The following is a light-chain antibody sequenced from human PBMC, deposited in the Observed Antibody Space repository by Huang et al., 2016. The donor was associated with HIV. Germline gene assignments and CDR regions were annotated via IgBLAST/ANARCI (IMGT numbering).Light chain of an antibody. CDR1: QSLSSSY. CDR2: GAA. J-gene: IGKJ1*01. V-gene: IGKV3-20*01. Sequence: EIVLTQSPGTLPLSPGERGTLSCRASQSLSSSYLAWYQQRPGQAPRLLIYGAASRADGIPDRFSGSGSGTDFTLTISRVGPEDSAVYYCQQYFTSPRTFGQGTKVEI. CDR3: QQYFTSPRT.